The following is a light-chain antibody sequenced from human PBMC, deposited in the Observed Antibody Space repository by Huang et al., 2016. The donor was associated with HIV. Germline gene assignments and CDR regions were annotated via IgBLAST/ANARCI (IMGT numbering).Light chain of an antibody. CDR1: QNINSW. J-gene: IGKJ1*01. Sequence: DIQMTQSPSTLSAFIGDRVTTTCRASQNINSWLAWYQQKPGKATKLLIYTISSLQSGVPARVSGSGSGTEFILTISSLQPDDVGTYYCQYGETFGQGTKVEIK. CDR3: QYGET. CDR2: TIS. V-gene: IGKV1-5*03.